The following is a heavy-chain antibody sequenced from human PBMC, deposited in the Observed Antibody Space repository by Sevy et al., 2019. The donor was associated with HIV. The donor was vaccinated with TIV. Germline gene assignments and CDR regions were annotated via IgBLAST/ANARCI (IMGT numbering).Heavy chain of an antibody. CDR1: GFTFSSYA. CDR2: ISGSGGST. J-gene: IGHJ4*02. D-gene: IGHD5-12*01. CDR3: XXXXXXXWMSFDY. V-gene: IGHV3-23*01. Sequence: GGSLRLSCAASGFTFSSYAMSWVRQAPGKGLEWVSAISGSGGSTYYADSVKGRFTISRDNSKNTLYLQMNSLRAEDXXXXXXXXXXXXXWMSFDYWGQGTLVTVSS.